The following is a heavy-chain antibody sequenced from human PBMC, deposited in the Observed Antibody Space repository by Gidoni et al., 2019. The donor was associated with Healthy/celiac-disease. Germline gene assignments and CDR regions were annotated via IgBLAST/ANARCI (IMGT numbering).Heavy chain of an antibody. Sequence: QVQLVASGGGVVQPGRSLRLSCAASGFTFGSYALHWVRQAPGKGLEWVAVISYDGSNKYYADSVKGRFTISRDNSKNTLYLQMNSLRAEDTAVYYCARDFGLDFWSGYYYSYFDYWGQGTLVTVSS. V-gene: IGHV3-30*01. D-gene: IGHD3-3*01. CDR2: ISYDGSNK. J-gene: IGHJ4*02. CDR3: ARDFGLDFWSGYYYSYFDY. CDR1: GFTFGSYA.